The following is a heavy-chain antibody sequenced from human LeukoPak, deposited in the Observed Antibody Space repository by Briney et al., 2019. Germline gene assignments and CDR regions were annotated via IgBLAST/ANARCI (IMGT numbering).Heavy chain of an antibody. D-gene: IGHD1-26*01. CDR2: IYYTGNT. Sequence: SETLSLTCSVSDGSIGTFYWSWIRQFPGQGLEWIGYIYYTGNTIYNPSLKSRVAISVDTSKNQFSLRLSSVTAADTAVYYCARQHSGTYYFPFDIWGQGTLVTVSS. CDR3: ARQHSGTYYFPFDI. V-gene: IGHV4-59*08. J-gene: IGHJ3*02. CDR1: DGSIGTFY.